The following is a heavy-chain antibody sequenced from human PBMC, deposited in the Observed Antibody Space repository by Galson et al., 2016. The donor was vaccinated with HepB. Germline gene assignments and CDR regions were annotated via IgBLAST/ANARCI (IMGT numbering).Heavy chain of an antibody. Sequence: SVKVSCKASGYTFTNYPINWVRQAPGQRLEWMGWISTGNDETKYAQNFQGRATFTKDTSASTAYMELNSLRSEDTAVYYRVTDPVSGWAPFDYWGQGTLVTVSS. CDR2: ISTGNDET. V-gene: IGHV1-3*04. D-gene: IGHD6-19*01. J-gene: IGHJ4*02. CDR1: GYTFTNYP. CDR3: VTDPVSGWAPFDY.